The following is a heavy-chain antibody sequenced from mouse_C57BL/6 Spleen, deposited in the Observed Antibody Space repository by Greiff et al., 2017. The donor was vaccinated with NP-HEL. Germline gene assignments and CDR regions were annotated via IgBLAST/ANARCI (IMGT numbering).Heavy chain of an antibody. CDR1: GYSFTGYF. Sequence: EVQLQQSGPELVKPGDSVKISCKASGYSFTGYFMNWVMQSHGKSLEWIGRINPYNGDTFYNQKFKGKATLTVDKSSSTAHMELRSLTSEASAVYYCARRVYSNYPYYAMDYWGQGTSVTVAS. CDR3: ARRVYSNYPYYAMDY. CDR2: INPYNGDT. D-gene: IGHD2-5*01. V-gene: IGHV1-20*01. J-gene: IGHJ4*01.